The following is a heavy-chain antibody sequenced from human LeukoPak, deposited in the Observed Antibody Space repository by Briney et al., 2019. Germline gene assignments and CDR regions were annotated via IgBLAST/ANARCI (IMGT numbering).Heavy chain of an antibody. D-gene: IGHD4-23*01. Sequence: ASVKVSCKASGYTFIGHYMHWIRQAPGQGLEYMGWINPNSGGTNYAQKFQGRVTMTRDTSITTAYMELSRLSSDDTAVYYCARHPGKVTNDWYFDLWGRGTLVTVSS. CDR2: INPNSGGT. V-gene: IGHV1-2*02. CDR1: GYTFIGHY. J-gene: IGHJ2*01. CDR3: ARHPGKVTNDWYFDL.